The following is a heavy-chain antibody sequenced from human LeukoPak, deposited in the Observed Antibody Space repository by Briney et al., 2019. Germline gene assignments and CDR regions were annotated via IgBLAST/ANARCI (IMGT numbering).Heavy chain of an antibody. CDR2: ISGSGGAGT. J-gene: IGHJ6*02. V-gene: IGHV3-23*01. CDR3: VKDRGGSPFYGMDV. Sequence: GGSLRLSCAASGFTFSSYAMSWVRQAPGKGLEWVSTISGSGGAGTYYADSVKGRFTISRDISKNTLYLPMNSLRAEDTAVYYCVKDRGGSPFYGMDVWGQGTTVTVSS. D-gene: IGHD1-26*01. CDR1: GFTFSSYA.